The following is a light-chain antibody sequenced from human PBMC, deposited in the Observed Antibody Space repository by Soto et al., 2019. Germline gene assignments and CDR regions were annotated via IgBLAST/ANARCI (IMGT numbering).Light chain of an antibody. CDR2: DAS. V-gene: IGKV1-5*01. CDR1: QSISSW. CDR3: QQYNSYSAWT. J-gene: IGKJ1*01. Sequence: DIQMTQSPPTLSASVGARVTITCRASQSISSWLAWYQQKPGKAPELLIYDASNLQSGVPSRFSGSGSGTEFTLTISSLQPDDFATYYCQQYNSYSAWTFGQGTKVDIK.